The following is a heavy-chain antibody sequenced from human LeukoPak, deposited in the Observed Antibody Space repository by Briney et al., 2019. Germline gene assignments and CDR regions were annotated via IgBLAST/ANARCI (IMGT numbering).Heavy chain of an antibody. J-gene: IGHJ4*02. Sequence: PGGSLRLSCAASGFTFSSYATSWVRQAPGKGLEWVSAISGSGGSTYYADSVKGRLTISRDNSKNTLYLQMNSLRAEDSAVYYCAKDGWIQLWAPYYFDYWGQGTLVTVSS. CDR1: GFTFSSYA. CDR3: AKDGWIQLWAPYYFDY. CDR2: ISGSGGST. D-gene: IGHD5-18*01. V-gene: IGHV3-23*01.